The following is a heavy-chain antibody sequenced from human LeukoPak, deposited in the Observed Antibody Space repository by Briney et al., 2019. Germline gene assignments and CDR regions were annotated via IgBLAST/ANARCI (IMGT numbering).Heavy chain of an antibody. CDR2: VDPEDGET. Sequence: ASVKISCKVSGYTFTDYYMHWVQQAPGKGLEWMGLVDPEDGETIYAEKFQGRVTITADTSTDTAYMELSSLRSEDTAVYCCATSGSYYGGAFDIWGQGTMVTVSS. D-gene: IGHD1-26*01. CDR3: ATSGSYYGGAFDI. V-gene: IGHV1-69-2*01. CDR1: GYTFTDYY. J-gene: IGHJ3*02.